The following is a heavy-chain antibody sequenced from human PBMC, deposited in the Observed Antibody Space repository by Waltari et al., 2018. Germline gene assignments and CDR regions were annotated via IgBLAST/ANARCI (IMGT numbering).Heavy chain of an antibody. CDR3: ASGSGWTSAH. Sequence: EVQLVESGGGVVQPGGSLSISCAAPGFPFHSDWLTWVRQAPGKGLEWVANIDQEGSEKLYVDSVKGRFTISRDNAKSSLFLQMNSLRVEDTAIYYCASGSGWTSAHWGQGTLVTVSS. J-gene: IGHJ4*02. CDR1: GFPFHSDW. CDR2: IDQEGSEK. V-gene: IGHV3-7*03. D-gene: IGHD6-19*01.